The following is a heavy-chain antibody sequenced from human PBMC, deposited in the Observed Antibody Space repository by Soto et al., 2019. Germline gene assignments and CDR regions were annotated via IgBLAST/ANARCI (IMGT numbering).Heavy chain of an antibody. V-gene: IGHV3-49*03. CDR3: TRGASGYDYYYYYYMDV. J-gene: IGHJ6*03. Sequence: GVSLRLSCTASGFTFGDYAMSWFRQAPGKGLEWVGFIRSKAYGGTTEYAASVKGRFTISRDDSKSIAYLQMNSLKTEDTAVYYCTRGASGYDYYYYYYMDVWGKGTTVTVSS. CDR1: GFTFGDYA. D-gene: IGHD5-12*01. CDR2: IRSKAYGGTT.